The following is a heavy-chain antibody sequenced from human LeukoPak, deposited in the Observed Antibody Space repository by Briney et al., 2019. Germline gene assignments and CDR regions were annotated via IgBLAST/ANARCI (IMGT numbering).Heavy chain of an antibody. V-gene: IGHV3-48*01. CDR3: ARDKSGSYYLDY. J-gene: IGHJ4*02. CDR1: GFTFSSHS. D-gene: IGHD1-26*01. CDR2: ITSSGSTI. Sequence: PGGSLRLSCAASGFTFSSHSMNWVRQAPGKGLEWVSYITSSGSTIYYADSVKGRFTISRDNAKNSLYLQMNSLRAEDTAVYYCARDKSGSYYLDYWGQGTLV.